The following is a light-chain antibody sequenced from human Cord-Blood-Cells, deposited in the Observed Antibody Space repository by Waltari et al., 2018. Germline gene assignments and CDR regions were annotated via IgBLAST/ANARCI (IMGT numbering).Light chain of an antibody. CDR3: SSYTSSSTWV. CDR1: SSDVGGYNY. CDR2: DVS. V-gene: IGLV2-14*01. J-gene: IGLJ3*02. Sequence: QSALTQPASVSGSPGQSITIHCTGTSSDVGGYNYVSWYQQHPGKAPKLMIYDVSNWPSGVSNRFSGSKSGNTASLTISGLQAEDEADYYCSSYTSSSTWVSGGGTKLTVL.